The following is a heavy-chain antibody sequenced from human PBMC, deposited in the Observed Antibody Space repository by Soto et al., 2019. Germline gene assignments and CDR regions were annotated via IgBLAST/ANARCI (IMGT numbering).Heavy chain of an antibody. CDR1: GFTFSSYS. CDR2: ISSSSIYI. Sequence: PGGSLRLSCAASGFTFSSYSINWVRQAPGKGLEWVSSISSSSIYIYYAASVKGRFTISRDNAKNSLYLQMNSLRAEDTAVYYCARVRNSYWGQGTLVTVSS. CDR3: ARVRNSY. V-gene: IGHV3-21*01. J-gene: IGHJ4*02.